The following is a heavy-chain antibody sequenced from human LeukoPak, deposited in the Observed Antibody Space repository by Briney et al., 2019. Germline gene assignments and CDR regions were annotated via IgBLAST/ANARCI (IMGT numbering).Heavy chain of an antibody. Sequence: GGSLGLSCAASGFTFSSYAMSWVRQAPGKGLEWVSAISGSGGSTYYADSVKGRFTISRDNSKNTVLLQMNSLRVEDTAVYYCAKEVAAVGTGAFDIWGQGTMVTVSS. CDR1: GFTFSSYA. CDR2: ISGSGGST. J-gene: IGHJ3*02. CDR3: AKEVAAVGTGAFDI. D-gene: IGHD6-13*01. V-gene: IGHV3-23*01.